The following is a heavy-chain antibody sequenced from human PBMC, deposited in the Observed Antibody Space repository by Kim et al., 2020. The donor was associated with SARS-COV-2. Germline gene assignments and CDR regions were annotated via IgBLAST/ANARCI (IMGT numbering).Heavy chain of an antibody. CDR1: GFTFSDYY. CDR2: ISSSSSYT. CDR3: ARAQYYYDGNLWYFDL. D-gene: IGHD3-22*01. V-gene: IGHV3-11*05. J-gene: IGHJ2*01. Sequence: GGSLRLSCAASGFTFSDYYMSWIRQAPGKGLEWVSYISSSSSYTNYADSVKGRFTISRDNSKNSLYLQMNSLRAEDTAVYYCARAQYYYDGNLWYFDLWGRGTLVTVSS.